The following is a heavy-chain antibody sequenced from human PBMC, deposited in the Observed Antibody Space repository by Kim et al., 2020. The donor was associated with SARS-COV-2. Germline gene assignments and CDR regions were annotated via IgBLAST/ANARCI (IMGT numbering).Heavy chain of an antibody. Sequence: YYADSVKVRFTISKDNSKNTLYMQMNSLRAEEMAVYYCAKDEITRIGGMDVWGQGTTVTVSS. J-gene: IGHJ6*02. V-gene: IGHV3-30*02. D-gene: IGHD3-22*01. CDR3: AKDEITRIGGMDV.